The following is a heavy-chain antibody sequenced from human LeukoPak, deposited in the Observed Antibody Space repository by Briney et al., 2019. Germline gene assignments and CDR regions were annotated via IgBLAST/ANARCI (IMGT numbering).Heavy chain of an antibody. CDR1: GFTFKNYV. D-gene: IGHD1-26*01. CDR2: IYGSGVSI. V-gene: IGHV3-23*01. J-gene: IGHJ4*02. CDR3: AKDLGWELPAEAY. Sequence: GGSLILSCVASGFTFKNYVMNWVRQAPGKGLEWLATIYGSGVSISYADSVKGRFTISRDNSNNTLYLQMNSLRAEDTAMYYCAKDLGWELPAEAYWGQGILVTVSS.